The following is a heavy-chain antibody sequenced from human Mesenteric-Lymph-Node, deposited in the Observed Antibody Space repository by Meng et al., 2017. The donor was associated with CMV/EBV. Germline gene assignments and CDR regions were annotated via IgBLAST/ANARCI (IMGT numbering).Heavy chain of an antibody. CDR1: GFTFSSYW. J-gene: IGHJ6*02. CDR3: ARGHFSYYDFWSGYYDYGMDV. D-gene: IGHD3-3*01. Sequence: LSLTCAASGFTFSSYWMHWVRQAPGKGLVWVSRINSDGSSTSYADSVKGRFTISRDNAKNTLYLQMNSLRAEDTAVYYCARGHFSYYDFWSGYYDYGMDVWGQGTTVTVSS. V-gene: IGHV3-74*01. CDR2: INSDGSST.